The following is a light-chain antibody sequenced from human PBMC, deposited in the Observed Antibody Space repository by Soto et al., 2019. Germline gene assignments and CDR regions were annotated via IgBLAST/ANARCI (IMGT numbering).Light chain of an antibody. J-gene: IGKJ1*01. V-gene: IGKV1-5*01. CDR2: HAS. Sequence: DIQMTPSPSTLSASVGDRITITCRATQSISNWLAWYQQKPGKAPKVLIYHASNLQSGVPSRFSGSGSGTEFTLTISSLQPDDFATYYCQQYNSYSFGQGTKGDIK. CDR1: QSISNW. CDR3: QQYNSYS.